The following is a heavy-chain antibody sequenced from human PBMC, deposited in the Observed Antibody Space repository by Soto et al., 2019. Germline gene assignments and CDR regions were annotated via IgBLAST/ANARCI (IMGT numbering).Heavy chain of an antibody. J-gene: IGHJ2*01. Sequence: GSLRLSCAASGFTFSSYTMRLVRQTPGKGLECVSAISGSGGTTYYADSVKGRFTISRDNSKNTLYVQMNSLRAEDTAVYYCANFNWYFDLWXRGTLVTVSS. V-gene: IGHV3-23*01. CDR2: ISGSGGTT. CDR1: GFTFSSYT. CDR3: ANFNWYFDL.